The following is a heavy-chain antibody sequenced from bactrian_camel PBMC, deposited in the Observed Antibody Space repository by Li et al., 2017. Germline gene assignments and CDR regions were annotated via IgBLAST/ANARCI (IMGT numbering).Heavy chain of an antibody. CDR2: INSGGDT. CDR1: GFTFSSYW. D-gene: IGHD6*01. V-gene: IGHV3S25*01. Sequence: QLVESGGGLVQPGGSLRLSCVASGFTFSSYWMYWVRQAPGKGLEWVSAINSGGDTYYSEAVKGRFTISRDNAKNTVYLQMNSLKPEDTAVYYCVNGGGDWYRDLAYWGQGTQVTVS. J-gene: IGHJ6*01. CDR3: VNGGGDWYRDLAY.